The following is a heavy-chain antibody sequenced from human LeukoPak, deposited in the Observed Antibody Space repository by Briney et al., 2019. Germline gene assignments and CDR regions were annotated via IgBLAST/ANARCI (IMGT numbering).Heavy chain of an antibody. CDR1: TCSIYNRRYY. D-gene: IGHD6-19*01. CDR2: IYYSGST. J-gene: IGHJ4*02. V-gene: IGHV4-31*02. CDR3: AREVLESGWYAPDY. Sequence: SQTLSFTSSVYTCSIYNRRYYRHWLRQHPGKGLEWIAYIYYSGSTYYNPSLKSRVTISVDKSKHQFSLKLRSVICAYTAVYYCAREVLESGWYAPDYWGQGTLVTVSS.